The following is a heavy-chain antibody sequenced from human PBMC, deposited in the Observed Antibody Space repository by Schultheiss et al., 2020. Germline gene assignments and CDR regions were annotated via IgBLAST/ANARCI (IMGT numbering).Heavy chain of an antibody. CDR1: GFSLSTSGMC. CDR3: ARSSYYYDSRGFDAFDI. Sequence: SGPTLVKPTQTLTLTCTFSGFSLSTSGMCVSWIRQPPGKALELLARIDWDDAKLYSTSLKTRLTISKDTSRNQVVLTMTNMDPEDTATYYCARSSYYYDSRGFDAFDIWGQGMMVNVSS. D-gene: IGHD3-22*01. CDR2: IDWDDAK. V-gene: IGHV2-70*17. J-gene: IGHJ3*02.